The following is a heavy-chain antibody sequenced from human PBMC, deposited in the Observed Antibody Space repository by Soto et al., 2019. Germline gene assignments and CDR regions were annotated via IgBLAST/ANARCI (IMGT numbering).Heavy chain of an antibody. CDR3: AKDGGGYNYGYVILDKYYYGMDV. Sequence: QVQLVESGGGVVKPGRSLRLSCAASGFTFSTYAMHWVRQAPGKGLEWVAVISYDGTNKYYADSVRGRFTISRDNSKNTRFQQIDSLRAEHTAVYYCAKDGGGYNYGYVILDKYYYGMDVWGQGTTVTVSS. D-gene: IGHD5-18*01. J-gene: IGHJ6*02. CDR1: GFTFSTYA. CDR2: ISYDGTNK. V-gene: IGHV3-30-3*01.